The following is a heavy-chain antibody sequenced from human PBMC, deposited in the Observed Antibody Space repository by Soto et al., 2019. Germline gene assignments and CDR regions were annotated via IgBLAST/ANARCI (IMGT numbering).Heavy chain of an antibody. V-gene: IGHV4-34*01. CDR3: ARGPRTTVFYYYGMDV. D-gene: IGHD4-4*01. CDR2: INHSGST. CDR1: GGYFSGYY. Sequence: PSETLSLTCAVYGGYFSGYYWSWIRQPPGKGLEWIGEINHSGSTNYNPSLKSRVTISVDTSKNQFSLKLSSVTAADTAVYYCARGPRTTVFYYYGMDVWGQGTTVTVSS. J-gene: IGHJ6*02.